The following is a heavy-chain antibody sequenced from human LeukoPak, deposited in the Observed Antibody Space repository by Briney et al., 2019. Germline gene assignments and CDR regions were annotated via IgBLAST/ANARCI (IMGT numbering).Heavy chain of an antibody. CDR3: ARDLTSCSGGSCYPTWFDP. CDR2: ITTDGSTT. V-gene: IGHV3-74*01. J-gene: IGHJ5*02. Sequence: GGSLRLSCAASGFTFSSYWMHWVRQAPGKGLVWVSHITTDGSTTTYADSVKGRFTISRDNAKNTLYLQMNSLRAEDTAMYYCARDLTSCSGGSCYPTWFDPWGQGTLVTVSS. CDR1: GFTFSSYW. D-gene: IGHD2-15*01.